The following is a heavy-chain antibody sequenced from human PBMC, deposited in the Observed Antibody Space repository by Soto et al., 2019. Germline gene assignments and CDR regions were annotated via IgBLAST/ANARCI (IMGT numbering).Heavy chain of an antibody. CDR2: IIPICGTA. D-gene: IGHD6-6*01. Sequence: QVQLVQSGAEVKKPGSSVKVSCQASEVSFRSYAIKWVLQSHGQGLKWMGGIIPICGTANYAQKFQGRVTITADDYTSTAYMELSSLRSEDTAVYYCARIASRGRGQYYYYYGMDVWGQGTTVTVSS. V-gene: IGHV1-69*01. CDR1: EVSFRSYA. CDR3: ARIASRGRGQYYYYYGMDV. J-gene: IGHJ6*02.